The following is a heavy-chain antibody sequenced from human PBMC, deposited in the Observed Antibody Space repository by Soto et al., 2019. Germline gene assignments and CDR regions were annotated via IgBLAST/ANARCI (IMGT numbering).Heavy chain of an antibody. D-gene: IGHD2-15*01. Sequence: QVQLVESGGGVVQPGRSLRLSCAASGFTFSSYGMHWFRQAPGKGLEWGAVISYDGSDKYYADSVKGRFTISRDNSNNTRYLQMDSLRAEDTAVYYCAKGVVLATTYFQHLGQGTLVTVSS. CDR1: GFTFSSYG. V-gene: IGHV3-30*18. CDR2: ISYDGSDK. J-gene: IGHJ1*01. CDR3: AKGVVLATTYFQH.